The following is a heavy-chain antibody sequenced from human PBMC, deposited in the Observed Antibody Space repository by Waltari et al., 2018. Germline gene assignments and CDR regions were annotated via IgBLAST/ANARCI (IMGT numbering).Heavy chain of an antibody. V-gene: IGHV3-30*18. CDR1: GFTFSSYG. Sequence: QVQLVESGGGVVQPGRALRLSCAASGFTFSSYGMHWVRQAPGKGLEWVAVISYDGSNKYYADSVKGRFTISRDNSKNTLYLQMNSLRAEDTAVYYCAKDPSGSGYDLGSLDYWGQGTLVTVSS. J-gene: IGHJ4*02. D-gene: IGHD5-12*01. CDR3: AKDPSGSGYDLGSLDY. CDR2: ISYDGSNK.